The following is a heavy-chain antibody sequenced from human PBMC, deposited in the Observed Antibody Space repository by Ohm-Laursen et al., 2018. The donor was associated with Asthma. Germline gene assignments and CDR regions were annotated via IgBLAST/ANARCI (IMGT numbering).Heavy chain of an antibody. Sequence: LSLTCAVSGFTFSSYSMNWVRQAPGKGLEWVSSISSSSSYIYYADSVKGRFTISRDNAKNSLYLQMNSLRAEDTAVYYCARDRWFDPWGQGTLVTVSS. J-gene: IGHJ5*02. CDR3: ARDRWFDP. CDR1: GFTFSSYS. CDR2: ISSSSSYI. V-gene: IGHV3-21*01.